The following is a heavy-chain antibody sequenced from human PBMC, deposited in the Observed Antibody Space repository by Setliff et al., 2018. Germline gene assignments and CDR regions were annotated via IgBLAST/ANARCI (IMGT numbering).Heavy chain of an antibody. J-gene: IGHJ5*02. D-gene: IGHD4-4*01. CDR2: INPDGSIT. CDR3: AKGAHFSNYARVFDP. V-gene: IGHV3-74*01. CDR1: GFTFSRYW. Sequence: GESLKISCAASGFTFSRYWMYWVRRVPGKGLVWVSRINPDGSITNYADSVKGRFTISRDNAKSSVYLQMSSLRAEDTAFYFCAKGAHFSNYARVFDPWGQGTLVTVSS.